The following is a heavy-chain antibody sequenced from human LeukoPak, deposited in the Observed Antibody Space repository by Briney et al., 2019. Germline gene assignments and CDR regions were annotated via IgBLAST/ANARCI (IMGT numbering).Heavy chain of an antibody. Sequence: ASVKVSCKASGFTFTTYFMHWVRQAPGQGLEWMGKINPSGDTTTYAQKFQGRVTMTRDTSTSTGYMELRSLRSEDTAVYYCARVAPSSGAVNRWGQGTLVTVSS. D-gene: IGHD6-19*01. J-gene: IGHJ4*02. CDR3: ARVAPSSGAVNR. V-gene: IGHV1-46*01. CDR1: GFTFTTYF. CDR2: INPSGDTT.